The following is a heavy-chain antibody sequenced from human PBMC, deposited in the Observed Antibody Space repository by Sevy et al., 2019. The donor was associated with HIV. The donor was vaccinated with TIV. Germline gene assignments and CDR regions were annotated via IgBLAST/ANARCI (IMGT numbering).Heavy chain of an antibody. CDR3: AKVWWKGRAFDY. J-gene: IGHJ4*02. D-gene: IGHD2-15*01. V-gene: IGHV3-23*01. CDR2: ISGSGGST. Sequence: GSLRLSCAASGFTFSSYAMSWVRQAPGKGLEWVSAISGSGGSTYYADSVKGRFTISRDNSKNTLYLQMNSLGAEDTAVYYCAKVWWKGRAFDYWGQGTLVTVSS. CDR1: GFTFSSYA.